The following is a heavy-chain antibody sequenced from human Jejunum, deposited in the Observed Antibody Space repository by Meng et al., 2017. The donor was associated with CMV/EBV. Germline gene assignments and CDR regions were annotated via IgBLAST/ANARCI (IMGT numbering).Heavy chain of an antibody. V-gene: IGHV4-39*07. CDR1: TYY. Sequence: TYYGGWIRQPPGKGLEWIGSIYYGGSTYYNPSLKSRVTISVDTSKNQFSLSLSSVTAADTAVYYCARDRVRYSDDYYYYGMDVWGQGTTVTVSS. D-gene: IGHD3-9*01. J-gene: IGHJ6*02. CDR2: IYYGGST. CDR3: ARDRVRYSDDYYYYGMDV.